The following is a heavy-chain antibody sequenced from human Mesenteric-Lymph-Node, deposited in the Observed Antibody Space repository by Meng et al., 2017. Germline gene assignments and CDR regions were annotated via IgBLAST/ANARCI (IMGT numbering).Heavy chain of an antibody. Sequence: VQVRPAGAVGQTPWASVKVSCKDSGYRFTDYHIPWVRQAPGQGLEWMGWMNPKSGGANSGQRFQGWVTMTRDTSISTAYMELNRLKSDDTAIYYCVRAWDSGDSFDSFPNYWGQGTLVTVSS. CDR3: VRAWDSGDSFDSFPNY. CDR1: GYRFTDYH. D-gene: IGHD2-21*02. J-gene: IGHJ4*02. CDR2: MNPKSGGA. V-gene: IGHV1-2*04.